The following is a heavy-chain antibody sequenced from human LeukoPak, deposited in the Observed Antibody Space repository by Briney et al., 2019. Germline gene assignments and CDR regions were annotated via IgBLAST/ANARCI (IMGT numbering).Heavy chain of an antibody. Sequence: GASVKVSCKTSGYTFTGYFIHRVRQAPGQGLEWMGWINPNSGGTSNLQKFQGRVAMTRDTSISTAYMDLSRLRSDDTAVYYCARGRAGDYFDYWGQGTLDTVSS. J-gene: IGHJ4*02. CDR2: INPNSGGT. CDR1: GYTFTGYF. V-gene: IGHV1-2*02. CDR3: ARGRAGDYFDY.